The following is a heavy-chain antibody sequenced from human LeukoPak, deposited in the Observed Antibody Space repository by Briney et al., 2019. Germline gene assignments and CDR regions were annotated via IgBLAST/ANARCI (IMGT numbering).Heavy chain of an antibody. CDR3: ARDRPGDGYNSD. J-gene: IGHJ4*02. V-gene: IGHV3-23*01. D-gene: IGHD5-24*01. CDR1: GFTFSNYA. Sequence: PGGSLRLSCAASGFTFSNYATSWVRQAPGKGLEWVSTISESGGNTYYADSVKGRFTISRDNSKNTLYLQMNSLRAEDTAVYYCARDRPGDGYNSDWGQGTLVTVSS. CDR2: ISESGGNT.